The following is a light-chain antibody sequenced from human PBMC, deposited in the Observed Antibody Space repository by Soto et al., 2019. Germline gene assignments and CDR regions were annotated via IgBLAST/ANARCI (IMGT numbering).Light chain of an antibody. J-gene: IGLJ1*01. CDR2: EVS. V-gene: IGLV2-14*01. CDR3: QSYDSSLSASYV. CDR1: SSYVNGYYY. Sequence: QSALTQPASVSGSPGQSITISCTGISSYVNGYYYVSWYQQHPGQAPKLMIYEVSNRPSGVSDRFSGSKSGSTASLTISGLQAEDEADYYCQSYDSSLSASYVFGGGTKVTVL.